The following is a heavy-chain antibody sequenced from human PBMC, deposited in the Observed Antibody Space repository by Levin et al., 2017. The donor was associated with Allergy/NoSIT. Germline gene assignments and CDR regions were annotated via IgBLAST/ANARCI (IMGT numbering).Heavy chain of an antibody. J-gene: IGHJ6*02. V-gene: IGHV3-30*18. CDR2: ISYDGSNK. CDR1: GFTFSSYG. CDR3: AKEVHDFWSGSYYYYYGMDV. D-gene: IGHD3-3*01. Sequence: GESLKISCAASGFTFSSYGMHWVRQAPGKGLEWVAVISYDGSNKYYADSVKGRFTISRDNSKNTLYLQMNSLRAEDTAVYYCAKEVHDFWSGSYYYYYGMDVWGQGTTVTVSS.